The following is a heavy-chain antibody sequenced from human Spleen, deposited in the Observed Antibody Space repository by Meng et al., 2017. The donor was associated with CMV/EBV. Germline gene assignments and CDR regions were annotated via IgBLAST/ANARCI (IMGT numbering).Heavy chain of an antibody. D-gene: IGHD5-12*01. CDR1: GYSFTNYW. V-gene: IGHV5-51*01. J-gene: IGHJ4*02. CDR3: ARRGPGYDFDY. CDR2: IYPGDSDT. Sequence: GESLKISCKASGYSFTNYWIGWVRQMPGKGLEWMGIIYPGDSDTRYSPSFQGQVTISADKSIRPAYLQWSSLKASDTAIYYCARRGPGYDFDYWGQGILVTVSS.